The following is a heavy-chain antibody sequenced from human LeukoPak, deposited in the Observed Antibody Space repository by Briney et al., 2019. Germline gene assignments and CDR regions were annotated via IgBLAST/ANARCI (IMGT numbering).Heavy chain of an antibody. D-gene: IGHD3-22*01. J-gene: IGHJ4*02. V-gene: IGHV3-30-3*01. Sequence: PGGSLRLSCAASGFTFSSYAMHWVRQAPGKGLEWVAVISYEGSNKYYADSVKGRFTISRDNSKNTLYLQMNSRRAEDTAVYYCARDCLRSASTTYDSSPIDYWGQGTLVTVSS. CDR1: GFTFSSYA. CDR2: ISYEGSNK. CDR3: ARDCLRSASTTYDSSPIDY.